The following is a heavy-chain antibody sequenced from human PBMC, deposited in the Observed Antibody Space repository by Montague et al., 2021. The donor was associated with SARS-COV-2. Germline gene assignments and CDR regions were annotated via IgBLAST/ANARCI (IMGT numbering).Heavy chain of an antibody. CDR3: ARGEGVMVYVYGMDV. CDR2: TYYSGST. J-gene: IGHJ6*02. Sequence: TLSLTCTVSGCSISSGGYYWSWIRQHPGKGLEWIGYTYYSGSTNYNPSLKSRLTISVDTSKNQFSLKLSSVTAADTAVYYCARGEGVMVYVYGMDVWGQGTTVTVSS. D-gene: IGHD2-8*01. V-gene: IGHV4-31*03. CDR1: GCSISSGGYY.